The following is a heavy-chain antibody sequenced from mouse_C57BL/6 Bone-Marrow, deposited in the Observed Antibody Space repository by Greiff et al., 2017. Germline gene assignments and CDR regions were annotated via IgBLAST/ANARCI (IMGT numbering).Heavy chain of an antibody. Sequence: VQLQQPGAELVKPGASVKLSCKASGYTFTSYWMQWVNQRPGQGLEWIGEIDPSDSYTNYNQKFKGKATLTVDTSSSTAYMQLSSRTSEDSAVYYCARGRELRVWGQGTPVTVAA. CDR2: IDPSDSYT. CDR1: GYTFTSYW. J-gene: IGHJ3*01. V-gene: IGHV1-50*01. CDR3: ARGRELRV. D-gene: IGHD3-2*02.